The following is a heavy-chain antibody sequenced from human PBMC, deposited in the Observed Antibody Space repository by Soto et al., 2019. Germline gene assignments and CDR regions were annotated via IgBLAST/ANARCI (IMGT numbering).Heavy chain of an antibody. V-gene: IGHV4-34*01. CDR3: ARVSGIYYYGMDV. Sequence: SETLSLTCAVFGGSFSGYYWSWIRQPPGKGLEWIGEINHSGSTNYNPSLKSRVTISVDTSKNQFSLKLSSVTAADTAVYYCARVSGIYYYGMDVWGQGTTVTV. CDR1: GGSFSGYY. J-gene: IGHJ6*02. D-gene: IGHD3-10*01. CDR2: INHSGST.